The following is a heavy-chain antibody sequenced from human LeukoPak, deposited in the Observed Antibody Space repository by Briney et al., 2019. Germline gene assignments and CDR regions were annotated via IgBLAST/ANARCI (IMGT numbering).Heavy chain of an antibody. CDR3: ASVGYGGYVRRDMFDY. CDR1: GGSFSGYY. V-gene: IGHV4-34*01. D-gene: IGHD5-12*01. CDR2: INHSGST. Sequence: PSETLSLTCAVYGGSFSGYYWSWIRQPPGKGLEWIGEINHSGSTNYNPSLKSRVTISVDTSKNQFSLKLSSVTAADTAVYYCASVGYGGYVRRDMFDYWGQGTLVTVSS. J-gene: IGHJ4*02.